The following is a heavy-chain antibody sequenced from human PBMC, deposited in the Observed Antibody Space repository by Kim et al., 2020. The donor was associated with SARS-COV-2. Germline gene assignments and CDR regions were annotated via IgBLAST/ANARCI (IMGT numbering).Heavy chain of an antibody. Sequence: YAPSVKGRITNNPDTSKNQFSLALNSVTPEDTAVYYCARDRQRAGTGVDYWGQGTLVTVSS. V-gene: IGHV6-1*01. D-gene: IGHD6-19*01. CDR3: ARDRQRAGTGVDY. J-gene: IGHJ4*02.